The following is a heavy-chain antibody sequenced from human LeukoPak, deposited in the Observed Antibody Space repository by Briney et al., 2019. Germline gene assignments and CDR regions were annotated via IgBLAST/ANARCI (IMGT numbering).Heavy chain of an antibody. CDR2: ISGSGGST. D-gene: IGHD3-3*01. J-gene: IGHJ4*02. CDR1: GFTLSSYA. V-gene: IGHV3-23*01. CDR3: AKLFTIFGVAPDY. Sequence: PGGSLRLSCAASGFTLSSYAMSWVRQAPGKGLEWVSAISGSGGSTYYADSVKGRFTISRDNSKNTLYLQMNSLRAEDTAVYYCAKLFTIFGVAPDYWGQGTLVTVSS.